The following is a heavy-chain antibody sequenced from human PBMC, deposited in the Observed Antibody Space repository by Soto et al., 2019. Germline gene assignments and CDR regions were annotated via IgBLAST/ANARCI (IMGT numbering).Heavy chain of an antibody. D-gene: IGHD6-6*01. CDR1: GGTFSSYT. Sequence: SVKVSCKASGGTFSSYTISWVRQAPGQGLEWMGRIIPILGIANYAQKFQGRVTITADKSTSTAYMELSSLRSEDTAVYYCANLLGPSSSSGDYWGQGTLVTVSS. CDR3: ANLLGPSSSSGDY. V-gene: IGHV1-69*02. J-gene: IGHJ4*02. CDR2: IIPILGIA.